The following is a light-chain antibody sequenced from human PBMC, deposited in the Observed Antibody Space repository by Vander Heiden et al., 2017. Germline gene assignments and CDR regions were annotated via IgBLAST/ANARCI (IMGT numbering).Light chain of an antibody. Sequence: DIQMTQSPSSLSASVGDRVTITCRASQSISSYLNWYQQKPGKAPNLLVYAASSLQSGVPSRFSGSGSGTDFTLTISSLQPEDFATYYCQQTDSTPRTFGGGTKVEIK. CDR3: QQTDSTPRT. J-gene: IGKJ4*01. CDR1: QSISSY. CDR2: AAS. V-gene: IGKV1-39*01.